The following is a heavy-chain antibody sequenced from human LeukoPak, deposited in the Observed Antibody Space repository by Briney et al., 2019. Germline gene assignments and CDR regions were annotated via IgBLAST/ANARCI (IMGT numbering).Heavy chain of an antibody. CDR1: GFTFSTYA. V-gene: IGHV3-30-3*01. J-gene: IGHJ4*02. CDR3: ARDVVDTAMVTTIDY. D-gene: IGHD5-18*01. Sequence: GGSLRLSCAASGFTFSTYAMHWVRQAPGKGLEWVAVMSYDGNNKYYADSVKGRFTISRDNSRNTLYLQMNSLRPDDTAVYYCARDVVDTAMVTTIDYWGQGTLVAVSS. CDR2: MSYDGNNK.